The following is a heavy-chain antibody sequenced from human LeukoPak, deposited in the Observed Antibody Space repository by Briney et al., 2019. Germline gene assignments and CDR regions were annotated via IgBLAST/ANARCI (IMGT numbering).Heavy chain of an antibody. CDR3: ARDYKYAFDN. CDR1: GFTFSDYS. Sequence: GGSLRLSCAASGFTFSDYSMNWVRQAPGKGLEWISYIGIDSGNTNYADSVKGRFSISGDKAKNSLYLQMNSLRVEDTAVYYCARDYKYAFDNWGQGTLVTVSS. D-gene: IGHD5-24*01. CDR2: IGIDSGNT. J-gene: IGHJ4*02. V-gene: IGHV3-48*01.